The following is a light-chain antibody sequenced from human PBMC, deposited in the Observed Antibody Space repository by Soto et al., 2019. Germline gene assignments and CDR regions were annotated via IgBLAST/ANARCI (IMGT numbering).Light chain of an antibody. CDR1: QTVNVN. J-gene: IGKJ2*01. CDR2: GAS. V-gene: IGKV3-15*01. Sequence: EVVLTHSPATLSLSPGERATLSCRASQTVNVNLAWHQQKPGQAPRLLIYGASTRAAGVPARFTGSGSGTEFTLTISSLQSDDFAVYYCQQYNHWPPYTFGQGTKLEIK. CDR3: QQYNHWPPYT.